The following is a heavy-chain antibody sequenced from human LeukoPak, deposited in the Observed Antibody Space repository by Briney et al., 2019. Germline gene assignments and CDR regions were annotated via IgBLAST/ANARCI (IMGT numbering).Heavy chain of an antibody. D-gene: IGHD6-19*01. V-gene: IGHV3-23*01. Sequence: PGRSLRLSCAASGFTFSSYAMHWVRQAPGKGLEWVSAISGSGGSTYYADSVKGRFTISRDNSKNTLYVQMNSLRAEDTAVYYCAKCKTSGWSSDVMDVWGQGTTVTVSS. CDR1: GFTFSSYA. CDR2: ISGSGGST. CDR3: AKCKTSGWSSDVMDV. J-gene: IGHJ6*02.